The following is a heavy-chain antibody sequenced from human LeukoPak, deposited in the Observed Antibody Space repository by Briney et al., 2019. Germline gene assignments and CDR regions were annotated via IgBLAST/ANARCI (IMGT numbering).Heavy chain of an antibody. V-gene: IGHV3-30-3*01. CDR2: ISNVGGSK. J-gene: IGHJ4*02. D-gene: IGHD6-13*01. CDR1: GFTFSDYA. CDR3: ARGGQQLTLDC. Sequence: GGSLRLSCAASGFTFSDYAIHWVRQAPGKGLEWVSVISNVGGSKHYADSVKGRFTISRDNSKNTLLLQMNSLRAEDTAVYYCARGGQQLTLDCWGQGTLVTVSS.